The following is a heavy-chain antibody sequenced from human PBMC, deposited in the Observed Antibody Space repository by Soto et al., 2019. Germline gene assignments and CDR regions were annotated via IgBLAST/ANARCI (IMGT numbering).Heavy chain of an antibody. D-gene: IGHD2-21*02. Sequence: SETLSLTCTVSGASIRSTDYYWSWIRQAPGKGLEWIGYVYYTGSTYYNPSLMSRLTISVDTSKNQFSLKLTSVTAAETAVYYCVRTAREGAVTPHWFDRWGQGTQVTVSS. CDR2: VYYTGST. CDR1: GASIRSTDYY. CDR3: VRTAREGAVTPHWFDR. V-gene: IGHV4-30-4*01. J-gene: IGHJ5*02.